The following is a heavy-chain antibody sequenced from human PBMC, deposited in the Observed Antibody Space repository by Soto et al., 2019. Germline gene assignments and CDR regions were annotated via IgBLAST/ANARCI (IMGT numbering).Heavy chain of an antibody. J-gene: IGHJ6*02. CDR1: GYTFTSYG. V-gene: IGHV1-18*01. CDR2: ISAYNGNT. Sequence: QVQLVQSGAEVKKPGASVKVSCKASGYTFTSYGISWVRQAPGQGLGWMGWISAYNGNTNYEQKPQGRVTMTTDTSTSTPYMELGSLSSDDTALYYCASSYCGGDCYSVYYYYGMDVWGPGTTLTVSS. D-gene: IGHD2-21*02. CDR3: ASSYCGGDCYSVYYYYGMDV.